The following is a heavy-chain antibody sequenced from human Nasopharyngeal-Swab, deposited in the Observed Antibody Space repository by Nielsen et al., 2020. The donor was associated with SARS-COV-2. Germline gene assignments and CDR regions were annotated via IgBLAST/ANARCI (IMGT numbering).Heavy chain of an antibody. Sequence: SETLSLTCAVYGGSFSGYYWSWIRQPPGKGLEWIGEINHSGSTNYNPSLKSRVTISVDTSKNQFSLKPSSVTAADTAVYYCARQIGYCSGGSCYDYMDVWGKGTTVTVSS. CDR3: ARQIGYCSGGSCYDYMDV. J-gene: IGHJ6*03. CDR1: GGSFSGYY. D-gene: IGHD2-15*01. CDR2: INHSGST. V-gene: IGHV4-34*01.